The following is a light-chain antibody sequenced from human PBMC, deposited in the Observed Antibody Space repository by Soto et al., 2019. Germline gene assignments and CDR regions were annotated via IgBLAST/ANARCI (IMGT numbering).Light chain of an antibody. J-gene: IGKJ1*01. CDR2: GAS. Sequence: EILLTQSPATLSLSPGESATLSCMASRSVSNYLAWYQQKPGQAPRLLIYGASSRATGIPDRFSGSGSGTDFTLTISRLEPEDFAVYYCQQYGSSPRTFGQGTKVDIK. CDR3: QQYGSSPRT. V-gene: IGKV3-20*01. CDR1: RSVSNY.